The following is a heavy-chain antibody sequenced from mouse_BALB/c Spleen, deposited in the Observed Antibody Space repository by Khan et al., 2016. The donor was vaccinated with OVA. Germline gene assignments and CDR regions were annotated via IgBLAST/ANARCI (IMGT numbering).Heavy chain of an antibody. J-gene: IGHJ2*01. Sequence: EVQLQESGPGLVKPSQSLSLTCTVTGYSITSDYAWNWIRQFPGNKLEWMGYISYSGSTSYNPSLKRRISNTRATPKNQFFLQLNSVTTEDTATYYCARDYGSSYYYFDYWGQGTTLTVSS. CDR2: ISYSGST. D-gene: IGHD1-1*01. CDR3: ARDYGSSYYYFDY. CDR1: GYSITSDYA. V-gene: IGHV3-2*02.